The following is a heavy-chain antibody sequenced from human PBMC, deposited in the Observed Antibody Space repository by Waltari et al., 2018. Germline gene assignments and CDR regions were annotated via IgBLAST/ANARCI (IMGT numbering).Heavy chain of an antibody. CDR1: GFTVSSNY. V-gene: IGHV3-53*02. J-gene: IGHJ2*01. Sequence: EVQLVETGGGLIQPGGSLRLSCAASGFTVSSNYMTWVRQAPGKGLEWVSVIYSGGSGGNTYYADSVKGRFTISRDNSKNTLYLQMNGLRAEDTAMYYCARRVRYCSGSSCPDPLWYFDLWGRGTLVTVSS. D-gene: IGHD2-15*01. CDR3: ARRVRYCSGSSCPDPLWYFDL. CDR2: IYSGGSGGNT.